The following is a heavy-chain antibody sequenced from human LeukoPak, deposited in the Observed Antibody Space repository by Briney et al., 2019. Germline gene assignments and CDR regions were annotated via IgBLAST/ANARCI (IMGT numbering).Heavy chain of an antibody. CDR3: ASSQLLQQYYYHGMDV. D-gene: IGHD2-2*01. CDR1: GYTFTSYG. V-gene: IGHV1-18*01. J-gene: IGHJ6*02. CDR2: ISAYNGNT. Sequence: ASVKVSCKASGYTFTSYGISWVRQAPGQGLEWMGWISAYNGNTNYAQKLQGRVTMTTDTSTSTAYMELRSLRSDDTAVYYCASSQLLQQYYYHGMDVWGQGTTVTVSS.